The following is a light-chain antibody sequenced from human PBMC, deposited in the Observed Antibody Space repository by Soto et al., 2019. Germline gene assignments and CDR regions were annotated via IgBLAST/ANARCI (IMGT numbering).Light chain of an antibody. Sequence: QLVLTQPPSVSGAPGQSVTISCTGSSSNIGAGYDVHWYQQLPGIPPKLLIYNNNNRPSGVPDRFSGSKSGPSASLAITGLQTEDEADYYCQSYDTSLTLVFGGGTKLTVL. CDR3: QSYDTSLTLV. CDR1: SSNIGAGYD. J-gene: IGLJ2*01. V-gene: IGLV1-40*01. CDR2: NNN.